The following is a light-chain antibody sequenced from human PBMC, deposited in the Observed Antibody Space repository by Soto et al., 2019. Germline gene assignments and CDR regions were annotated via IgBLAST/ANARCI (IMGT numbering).Light chain of an antibody. V-gene: IGKV3-20*01. CDR3: QQYGSSPRFT. J-gene: IGKJ3*01. Sequence: EIVLTQSPGTLSLSPGERATLSCRASQSVSSSYLAWYQQKPGQAPRLLIYGASSRATGIPDRFSGSGSGTDFFLTISRLQPADFAVYYCQQYGSSPRFTFGPGTKVDIK. CDR1: QSVSSSY. CDR2: GAS.